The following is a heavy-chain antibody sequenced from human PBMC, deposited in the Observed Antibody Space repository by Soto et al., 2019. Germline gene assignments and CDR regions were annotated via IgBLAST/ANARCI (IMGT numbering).Heavy chain of an antibody. CDR3: ARDLSSSWNDAFDI. J-gene: IGHJ3*02. Sequence: GGSLRLSCAASGFTFSSYGMHWVRQAPGKGLEWVAVIWYDGSNKYYADSVKGRFTISRDNSKNTLYLQMNSLRAEDTAVYYCARDLSSSWNDAFDIWGQGTMVTVSS. CDR2: IWYDGSNK. V-gene: IGHV3-33*01. CDR1: GFTFSSYG. D-gene: IGHD6-13*01.